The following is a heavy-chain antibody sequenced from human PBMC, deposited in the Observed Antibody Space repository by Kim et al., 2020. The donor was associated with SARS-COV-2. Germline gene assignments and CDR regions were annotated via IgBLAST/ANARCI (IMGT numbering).Heavy chain of an antibody. D-gene: IGHD1-26*01. J-gene: IGHJ3*02. CDR3: ARRSGSFNGEAFDI. CDR1: GFTFSSYS. CDR2: ISSSSSYI. V-gene: IGHV3-21*01. Sequence: GGSLRLSCAASGFTFSSYSMNWVRQAPGKGLEWVSSISSSSSYIYYADSVKGRFTISRDNAKNSLYLQMNSLRAEDTAVYYCARRSGSFNGEAFDIWGQGTMVTVSS.